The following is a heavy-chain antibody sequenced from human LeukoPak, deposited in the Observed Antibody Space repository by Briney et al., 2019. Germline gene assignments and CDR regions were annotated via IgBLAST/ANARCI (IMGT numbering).Heavy chain of an antibody. V-gene: IGHV4-39*07. CDR1: GGSISSSSYY. CDR2: IYYSGST. Sequence: PSETLSLTCTVSGGSISSSSYYWGWIRQPPGTGLEWIGSIYYSGSTYYNPSLKSRVTISVDTSKNQFSLKLSSVTAADTAVYYCARAWGSLDYWGQGTLVTVSS. J-gene: IGHJ4*02. D-gene: IGHD3-16*01. CDR3: ARAWGSLDY.